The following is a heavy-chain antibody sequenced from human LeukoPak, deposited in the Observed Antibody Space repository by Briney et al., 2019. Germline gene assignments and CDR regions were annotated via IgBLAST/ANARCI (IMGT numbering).Heavy chain of an antibody. D-gene: IGHD1-26*01. V-gene: IGHV3-53*01. CDR3: ARANSATIPGADP. J-gene: IGHJ5*02. CDR1: GFTFSTYA. Sequence: GGSLRLSCAASGFTFSTYAMSWVRQAPGKGLEWVSIIHSGGNTYYADSVKGRFTISRDNSKNTLYLQMNSLRVEDTAVYYCARANSATIPGADPWGQGTLVTVSS. CDR2: IHSGGNT.